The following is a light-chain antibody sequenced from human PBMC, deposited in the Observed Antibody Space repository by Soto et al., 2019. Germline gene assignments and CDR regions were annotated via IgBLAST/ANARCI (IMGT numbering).Light chain of an antibody. J-gene: IGKJ5*01. V-gene: IGKV1-39*01. CDR2: TAS. CDR3: QQAASFPIT. Sequence: DIHMTESPSSLSPSVGDRVTIACRASRTITMYLNWYQQKPGKAPNALIYTASSLQSGVPSRFSGSGSGTDFTLTINGLQPEDFATYYCQQAASFPITFGQGTRLEIK. CDR1: RTITMY.